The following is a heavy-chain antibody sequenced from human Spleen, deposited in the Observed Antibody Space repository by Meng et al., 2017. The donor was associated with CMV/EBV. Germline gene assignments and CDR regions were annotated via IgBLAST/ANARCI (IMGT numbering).Heavy chain of an antibody. CDR3: AREGKWLHSFDF. Sequence: DAVKVSCKDSGYIFSDYYIHWVRQAPGQVLEWMGWINPSHGGTSYGHNFQGRVTLTRDTSTSTAYLDLSRLRSDDSAFYYCAREGKWLHSFDFWGQGTLVTVSS. D-gene: IGHD5-24*01. CDR1: GYIFSDYY. V-gene: IGHV1-2*07. CDR2: INPSHGGT. J-gene: IGHJ4*02.